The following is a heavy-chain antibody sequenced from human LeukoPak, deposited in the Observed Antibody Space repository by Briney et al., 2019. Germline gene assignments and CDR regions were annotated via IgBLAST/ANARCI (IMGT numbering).Heavy chain of an antibody. V-gene: IGHV4-39*07. D-gene: IGHD5-18*01. CDR3: ARGTSGYSYGYPNFDY. Sequence: SSETLSLTCTVSGGSISSSTYYWGWIRQPPGKGLEWIASIYYSGNTYYNPSLKSRVTISVDTSKNQFSLNLSSVTAADTAVYYCARGTSGYSYGYPNFDYWGQGTLVTVSS. J-gene: IGHJ4*02. CDR1: GGSISSSTYY. CDR2: IYYSGNT.